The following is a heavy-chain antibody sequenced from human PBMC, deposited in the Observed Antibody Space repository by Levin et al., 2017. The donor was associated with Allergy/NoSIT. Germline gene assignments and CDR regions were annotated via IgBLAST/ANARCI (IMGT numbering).Heavy chain of an antibody. CDR1: GGSISSYY. Sequence: SETLSLTCTVSGGSISSYYWSWIRQPPGKGLEWIGFIYYSGSTNYNPSLKSRVTISVDTSKNQFSLKLNSVTAADAAVYYCARHAIEYYYGSGSYAHYYMDVWGKGTTVTVSS. D-gene: IGHD3-10*01. CDR2: IYYSGST. V-gene: IGHV4-59*08. J-gene: IGHJ6*03. CDR3: ARHAIEYYYGSGSYAHYYMDV.